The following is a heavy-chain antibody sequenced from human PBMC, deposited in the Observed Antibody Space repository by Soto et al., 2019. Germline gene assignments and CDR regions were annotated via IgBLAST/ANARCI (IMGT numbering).Heavy chain of an antibody. V-gene: IGHV3-23*01. Sequence: TGGSLRLSCTVSGVTFSNYAMNWVRQAPGKGLEWVSSLSGSGGTTYYADSVKGRFIISRDNSKNTLYLLMNSLRAEDTALYYCAKQRADYGSGADTFYFDSRGQGALVTVSS. CDR2: LSGSGGTT. CDR1: GVTFSNYA. CDR3: AKQRADYGSGADTFYFDS. J-gene: IGHJ4*02. D-gene: IGHD3-10*01.